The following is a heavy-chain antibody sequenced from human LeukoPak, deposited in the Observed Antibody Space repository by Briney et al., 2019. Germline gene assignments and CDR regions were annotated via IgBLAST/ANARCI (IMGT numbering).Heavy chain of an antibody. V-gene: IGHV4-34*01. Sequence: PSETLSLTCAVYGGSFSGYYWSWIRQPPGKGLEWIGEINHSGSTNYNPSLKSRVTISVDTSKNQFSLKLSSVTAADTAVYYCARVFGQYAFDIWGQGTMVTASS. CDR1: GGSFSGYY. D-gene: IGHD3-10*01. J-gene: IGHJ3*02. CDR3: ARVFGQYAFDI. CDR2: INHSGST.